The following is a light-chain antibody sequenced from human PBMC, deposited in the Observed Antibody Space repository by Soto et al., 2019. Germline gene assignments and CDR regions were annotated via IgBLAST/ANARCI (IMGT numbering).Light chain of an antibody. Sequence: EIVLTQSPATLSLSPGERATLSCRASQSVSSYLAWYQQKPGQAPRLLMYEASNRATGIPARFSGGGSGTDFTLTISSLEPEDFAVYYCQQFDRSPQTFGQGTKVDIK. CDR1: QSVSSY. V-gene: IGKV3-11*01. CDR2: EAS. CDR3: QQFDRSPQT. J-gene: IGKJ1*01.